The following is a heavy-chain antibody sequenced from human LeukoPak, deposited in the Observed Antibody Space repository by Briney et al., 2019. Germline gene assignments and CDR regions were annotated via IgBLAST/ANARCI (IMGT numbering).Heavy chain of an antibody. Sequence: GGSLRLSCAASGFTFSSYSMNWVRQAPGKGLEWVSSISSSSSYIYYADSVKGRFTISRDNAKNSLYLQMNGLRAEDTAVYYCAKGTYGDSYFDYWGQGTLVTVSS. CDR1: GFTFSSYS. CDR2: ISSSSSYI. D-gene: IGHD4-17*01. CDR3: AKGTYGDSYFDY. J-gene: IGHJ4*02. V-gene: IGHV3-21*06.